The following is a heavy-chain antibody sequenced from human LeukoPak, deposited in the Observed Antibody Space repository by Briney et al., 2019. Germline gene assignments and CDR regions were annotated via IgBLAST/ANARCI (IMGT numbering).Heavy chain of an antibody. CDR1: GFTFSGYA. V-gene: IGHV3-23*01. J-gene: IGHJ4*02. CDR3: ANAVVEKYYYDSSGPPLTYYFDY. Sequence: GGSLRLSCGASGFTFSGYAMTWVRQAPGKGLEWVSAISGSGGSTYYADSVKRRFTISRDNSKNTLYLQMNSLRAEDTAVYYCANAVVEKYYYDSSGPPLTYYFDYWGQGTLVTVSS. D-gene: IGHD3-22*01. CDR2: ISGSGGST.